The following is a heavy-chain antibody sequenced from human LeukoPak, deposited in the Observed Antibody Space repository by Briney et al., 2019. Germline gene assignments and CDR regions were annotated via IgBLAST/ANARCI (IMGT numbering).Heavy chain of an antibody. V-gene: IGHV3-7*01. J-gene: IGHJ4*02. CDR3: ATDRATYYYDSSGYYPGY. Sequence: PGGSLRLSCAASGFTFSSYWMSWVRQAPGKGLEWVANIKQDGSEKYYVDSVKGRFTISRDNAKNSLYLQMNSLRAEDTAVYYCATDRATYYYDSSGYYPGYWGQGTLVTVSS. CDR1: GFTFSSYW. CDR2: IKQDGSEK. D-gene: IGHD3-22*01.